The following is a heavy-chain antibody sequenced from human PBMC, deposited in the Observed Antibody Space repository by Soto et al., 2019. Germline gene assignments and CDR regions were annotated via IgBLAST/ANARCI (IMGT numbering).Heavy chain of an antibody. V-gene: IGHV3-30*18. CDR2: TSYDGRNT. CDR3: TKDPGFDY. Sequence: QVQLVESGGGVVQPGRSLRLSCAASGFIFRSYGMHWVRQAPGKGLEWVAATSYDGRNTYYADSVKGRFTISRDNSKNTLYLQMNSLRAEDTAVYYCTKDPGFDYWGQGNLVTVSS. J-gene: IGHJ4*02. CDR1: GFIFRSYG.